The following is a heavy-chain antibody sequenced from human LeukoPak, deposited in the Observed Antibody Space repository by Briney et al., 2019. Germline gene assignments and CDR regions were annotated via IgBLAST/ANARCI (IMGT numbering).Heavy chain of an antibody. D-gene: IGHD3-22*01. CDR3: AKRDSSGSYPYYFDY. V-gene: IGHV3-23*01. J-gene: IGHJ4*02. CDR2: IGGSDGST. Sequence: GGSLRLSCVASGFTFSTHAMSWVRLAPGKGLEWVSAIGGSDGSTYYADSVKGQFTISRDNSKDTLYLQMNSLRAEDTAVYYCAKRDSSGSYPYYFDYWGQGTLVTVSS. CDR1: GFTFSTHA.